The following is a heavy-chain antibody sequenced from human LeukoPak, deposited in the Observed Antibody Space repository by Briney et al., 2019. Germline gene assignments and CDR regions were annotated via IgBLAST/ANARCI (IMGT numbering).Heavy chain of an antibody. CDR2: IRYDGSNK. CDR1: GFTFSSYG. D-gene: IGHD3-9*01. J-gene: IGHJ4*02. V-gene: IGHV3-30*02. CDR3: ARLYDILTGPLDY. Sequence: PGGSLRLSCAASGFTFSSYGMHWVRQAPGKGLEWVAFIRYDGSNKYYADSVKGRFTISRDNSKNTLYLQMNSLRAEDTAVYYCARLYDILTGPLDYWGQGTLVTVSS.